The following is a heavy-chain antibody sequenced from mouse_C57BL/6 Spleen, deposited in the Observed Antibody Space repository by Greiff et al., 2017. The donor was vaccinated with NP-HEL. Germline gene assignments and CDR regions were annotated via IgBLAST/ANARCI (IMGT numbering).Heavy chain of an antibody. V-gene: IGHV1-64*01. CDR3: ARSGMGLLRGFDY. CDR2: IHPNSGST. CDR1: GYTFTSYW. J-gene: IGHJ2*01. D-gene: IGHD2-3*01. Sequence: QVHVKQPGAELVKPGASVKLSCKASGYTFTSYWMHWVKQRPGQGLEWIGMIHPNSGSTNYNEKFKSKATLTVDKSSSTAYMQLSSLTSEDSAVYYCARSGMGLLRGFDYWGQGTTLTVSS.